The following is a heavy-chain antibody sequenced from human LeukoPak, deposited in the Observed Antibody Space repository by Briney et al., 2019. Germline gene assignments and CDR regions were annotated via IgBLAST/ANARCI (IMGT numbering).Heavy chain of an antibody. D-gene: IGHD6-13*01. CDR1: GGSLSTSRYY. CDR3: ARGAVRASSWPRLKYYFDY. J-gene: IGHJ4*02. CDR2: IYYSGST. Sequence: SETLSLTCTVSGGSLSTSRYYWGWIRQPPGKGLEWIGSIYYSGSTYYNPSLKSRVTISVDTCKNQFSLKLSSVTAADTAVYYCARGAVRASSWPRLKYYFDYWGQGTLVTVSS. V-gene: IGHV4-39*01.